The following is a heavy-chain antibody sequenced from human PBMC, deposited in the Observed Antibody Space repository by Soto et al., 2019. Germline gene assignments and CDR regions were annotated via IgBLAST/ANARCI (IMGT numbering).Heavy chain of an antibody. CDR3: ARGRYCLTGRCFPNWFDS. CDR2: IYNGGST. D-gene: IGHD2-15*01. J-gene: IGHJ5*01. CDR1: GDSVSSVGFH. V-gene: IGHV4-30-4*01. Sequence: SETLSLTCTVSGDSVSSVGFHWAWLRRPPGKGLEWIGYIYNGGSTYYRPSLESRVAISLDTSKSQFSLTVTSVTAADTAVYFCARGRYCLTGRCFPNWFDSWGQGTLVTVSS.